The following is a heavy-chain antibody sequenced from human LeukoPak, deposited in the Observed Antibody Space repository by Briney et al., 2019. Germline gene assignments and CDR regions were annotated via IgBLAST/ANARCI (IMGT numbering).Heavy chain of an antibody. CDR3: AKVGTWELQRVFEN. CDR1: GFTFSDYW. CDR2: VGRDGSEK. V-gene: IGHV3-7*01. J-gene: IGHJ4*02. Sequence: GGSLRLSCAASGFTFSDYWMTWVRQVPGEGLEWVVNVGRDGSEKNYVDSVEGRFTISRDNAKKSLYLDMNSLRVEDTALYYCAKVGTWELQRVFENWGQGTLVTVSS. D-gene: IGHD1-26*01.